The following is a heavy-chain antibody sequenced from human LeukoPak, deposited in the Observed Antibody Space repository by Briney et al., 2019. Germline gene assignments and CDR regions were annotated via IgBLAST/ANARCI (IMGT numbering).Heavy chain of an antibody. CDR2: ISGSGGST. D-gene: IGHD6-13*01. CDR1: GFTFSSYA. Sequence: GGSLRLSCAASGFTFSSYAMSWVRQAPGKGLEWVSTISGSGGSTYYADSVKGRFAISRDNSKNTLYLQMNSLRAEDTAVYYCVKGQQLVPYYYFHYWGQGTLVTVSS. CDR3: VKGQQLVPYYYFHY. J-gene: IGHJ4*02. V-gene: IGHV3-23*01.